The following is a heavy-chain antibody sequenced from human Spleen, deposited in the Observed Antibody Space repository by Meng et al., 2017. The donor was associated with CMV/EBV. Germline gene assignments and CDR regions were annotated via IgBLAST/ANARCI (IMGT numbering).Heavy chain of an antibody. D-gene: IGHD2-21*01. CDR1: GFNFDDHG. V-gene: IGHV3-20*04. CDR2: INWDGGRT. J-gene: IGHJ4*02. Sequence: GGSLRLSCAASGFNFDDHGMTWVRQAPGKGLEWVSVINWDGGRTDYADSVRGRFTISRDNAKNSLYLQMNSLRVEDTAVYYCANYITFCEFWGQGTLVTVSS. CDR3: ANYITFCEF.